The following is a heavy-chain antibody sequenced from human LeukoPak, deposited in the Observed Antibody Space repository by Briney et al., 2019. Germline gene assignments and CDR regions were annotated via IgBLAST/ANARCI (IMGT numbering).Heavy chain of an antibody. D-gene: IGHD5-18*01. Sequence: SETLSLTCTVSGGSISSGDYYWSWIRQPPGKGLEWIGYIYYSGSTYYNPSLKSRVTISVDTSKNQFSLKLGSVTAADTAVYYCARVGIVTTGYAFDIWGQGTMVTVSS. CDR1: GGSISSGDYY. J-gene: IGHJ3*02. CDR2: IYYSGST. V-gene: IGHV4-30-4*01. CDR3: ARVGIVTTGYAFDI.